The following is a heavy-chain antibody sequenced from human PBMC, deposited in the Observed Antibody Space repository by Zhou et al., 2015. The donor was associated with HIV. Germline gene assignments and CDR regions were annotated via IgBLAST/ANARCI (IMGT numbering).Heavy chain of an antibody. J-gene: IGHJ6*02. D-gene: IGHD5-18*01. Sequence: QVQLVQSGAEVKKPGASVKVSCKASGYTFTSYDINWMRQATGQRPEWMGWMNTNGGQTGYAQKFQGRVTMTRDTSINTAYMELSGLTSEDTAVYYCARLEGGYNYGTFGYDGMDVWGQGTTVTVSS. V-gene: IGHV1-8*01. CDR3: ARLEGGYNYGTFGYDGMDV. CDR1: GYTFTSYD. CDR2: MNTNGGQT.